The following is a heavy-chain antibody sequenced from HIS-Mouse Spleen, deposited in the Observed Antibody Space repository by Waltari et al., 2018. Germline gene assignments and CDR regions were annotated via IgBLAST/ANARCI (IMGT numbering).Heavy chain of an antibody. CDR2: IWYDGSNK. CDR1: GFTFRSSG. Sequence: QVQLVESGGGVVQPGRSLRLSCAASGFTFRSSGMHWVRQAPGKGLEWVAVIWYDGSNKYYADSVKGRFTISRDNSKNTLYLQMNNLRAEDTAVYYCAKDLARKDSGYDAFDIWGQGTMVTVSS. V-gene: IGHV3-33*06. CDR3: AKDLARKDSGYDAFDI. D-gene: IGHD5-12*01. J-gene: IGHJ3*02.